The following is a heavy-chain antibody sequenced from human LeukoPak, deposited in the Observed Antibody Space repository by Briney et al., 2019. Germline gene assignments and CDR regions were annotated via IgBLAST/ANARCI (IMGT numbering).Heavy chain of an antibody. D-gene: IGHD3-3*01. CDR1: GGSISSYY. J-gene: IGHJ5*02. V-gene: IGHV4-59*12. CDR2: IYYSGST. CDR3: ARGRFDFWSGRSEKDNWFDP. Sequence: SETLSLTCTVSGGSISSYYWSWIRQPPGKGLEWIGYIYYSGSTNYNPSLKSRVTISVDTSKNQFSLKLSSVTAADTAVYYCARGRFDFWSGRSEKDNWFDPWGQGTLVTVSS.